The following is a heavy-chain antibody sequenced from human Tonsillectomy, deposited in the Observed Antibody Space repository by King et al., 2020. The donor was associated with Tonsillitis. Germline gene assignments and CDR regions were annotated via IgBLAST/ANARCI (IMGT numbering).Heavy chain of an antibody. D-gene: IGHD4-11*01. Sequence: VQSGGSLRLSCAASGFTFSRYWMSWVRQAPGKGLEWVANINEDGREKYYVDSVKGRFTISRANAKNSLYLQMNSLRAEDTAFYYCARDDDYSNFDWGQGTLVTVSS. CDR3: ARDDDYSNFD. CDR2: INEDGREK. CDR1: GFTFSRYW. J-gene: IGHJ4*02. V-gene: IGHV3-7*01.